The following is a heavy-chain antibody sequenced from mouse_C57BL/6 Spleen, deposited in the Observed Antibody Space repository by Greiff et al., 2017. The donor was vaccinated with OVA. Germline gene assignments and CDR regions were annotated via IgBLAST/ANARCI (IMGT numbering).Heavy chain of an antibody. CDR2: INYDGSST. Sequence: EVKLVESEGGLVQPGSSMKLSCTASGFTFSDYYMAWVRQVPEKGLEWVANINYDGSSTYYLDSLKSRFIISRDNAKNILYLQMSSLTSEDTATYYCAGASVVASPWYFDVWGKGTTVTVSS. V-gene: IGHV5-16*01. CDR1: GFTFSDYY. J-gene: IGHJ1*03. D-gene: IGHD1-1*01. CDR3: AGASVVASPWYFDV.